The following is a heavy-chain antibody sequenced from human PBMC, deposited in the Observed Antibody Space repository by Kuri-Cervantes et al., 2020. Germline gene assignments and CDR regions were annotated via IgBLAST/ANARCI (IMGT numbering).Heavy chain of an antibody. CDR2: ISGSGGST. J-gene: IGHJ6*02. D-gene: IGHD3-10*01. CDR1: GFTFSSYA. CDR3: AKGSYGSGSYYRGFVYYGMDV. Sequence: GESLKISCAASGFTFSSYAMSRVRQAPGKGLEWVSAISGSGGSTYYADSVKGRFTISRDNSKNTLYLQMNSLRAEDTALYYCAKGSYGSGSYYRGFVYYGMDVWGQGTTVTVSS. V-gene: IGHV3-23*01.